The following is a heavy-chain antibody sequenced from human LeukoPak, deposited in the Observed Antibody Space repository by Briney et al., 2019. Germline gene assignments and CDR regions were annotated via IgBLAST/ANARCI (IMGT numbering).Heavy chain of an antibody. CDR1: GGSISSYY. CDR3: ARFTPQGYGWGGYNRFDP. Sequence: SETLSLTCTVSGGSISSYYWNWIRQPPGKGLEWIGYIYYSGRTNYNPSLKSRVTISVDTSKNQFSLSLTSVTAADTAVYYCARFTPQGYGWGGYNRFDPWGQGTLVTASS. CDR2: IYYSGRT. J-gene: IGHJ5*02. V-gene: IGHV4-59*01. D-gene: IGHD5-24*01.